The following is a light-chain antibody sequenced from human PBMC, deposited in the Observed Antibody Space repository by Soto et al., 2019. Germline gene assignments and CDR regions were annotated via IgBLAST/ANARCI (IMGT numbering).Light chain of an antibody. J-gene: IGKJ1*01. CDR3: QQYNSYWGT. CDR2: DAS. V-gene: IGKV1-5*01. CDR1: QSISNW. Sequence: DIQMTQSPSTLSASVGDRVTITCRASQSISNWLAWYQQKQGKAPKLLIYDASSLESGVPSRFSGSGSGTEFNLTISSLQPDDFATYYCQQYNSYWGTFGQGTKVEIK.